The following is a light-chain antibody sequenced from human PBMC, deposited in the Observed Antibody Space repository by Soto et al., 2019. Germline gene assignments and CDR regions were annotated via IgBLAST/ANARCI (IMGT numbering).Light chain of an antibody. Sequence: EIVMTQSPATLSVSPGERATLSCRASQTISSDLAWYQHKPGQTPKLLIFGASNRATGIPARFSGSGSGTEFTLTISSLQSEDFAVYYCHHYNNFPPYTFGMGTKLEIK. V-gene: IGKV3D-15*01. CDR3: HHYNNFPPYT. CDR2: GAS. CDR1: QTISSD. J-gene: IGKJ2*01.